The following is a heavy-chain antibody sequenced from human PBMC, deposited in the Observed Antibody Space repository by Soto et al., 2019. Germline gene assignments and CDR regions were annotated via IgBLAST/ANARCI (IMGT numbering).Heavy chain of an antibody. CDR2: ISYDVSNK. J-gene: IGHJ6*02. D-gene: IGHD6-13*01. V-gene: IGHV3-30-3*01. CDR1: GFTFSSYA. CDR3: ARDTRIAAAGHGYYYYGMDV. Sequence: GGSLRLSCAASGFTFSSYAMHWVRQAPGKGLEWVAVISYDVSNKYYADSVKGRFTISRDNSKNTLYLQMNSLRAEDTAVYYCARDTRIAAAGHGYYYYGMDVWGQGTTVTVSS.